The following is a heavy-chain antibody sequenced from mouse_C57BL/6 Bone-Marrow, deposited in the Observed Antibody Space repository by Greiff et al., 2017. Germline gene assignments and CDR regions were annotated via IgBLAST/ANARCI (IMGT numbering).Heavy chain of an antibody. CDR3: ARYLGDY. V-gene: IGHV5-16*01. CDR1: GFTFSDYY. CDR2: INYDGSST. J-gene: IGHJ4*01. Sequence: EVKLVESEGGLVQPGSSMKLSCTASGFTFSDYYMAWVRQVPEKGLEWVANINYDGSSTYYLDSLKSRFIISRDNAKNILYLQMSSLKSEDTATYYCARYLGDYWGQGTSVTVSS.